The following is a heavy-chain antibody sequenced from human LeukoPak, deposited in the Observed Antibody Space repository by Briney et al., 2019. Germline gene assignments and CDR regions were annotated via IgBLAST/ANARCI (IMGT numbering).Heavy chain of an antibody. D-gene: IGHD3-3*01. CDR3: ARVSSYYDFWSGSSTFDY. J-gene: IGHJ4*02. V-gene: IGHV4-30-4*08. CDR1: GGSISSGDYY. Sequence: PSETLSLTCTVSGGSISSGDYYWSWLRQPPGKGLEWLGYIYYSGSTYYNPSLKSRVTISVDTTKNQFSLKLSSVTAADTAVYYCARVSSYYDFWSGSSTFDYWGQGTLVTVSS. CDR2: IYYSGST.